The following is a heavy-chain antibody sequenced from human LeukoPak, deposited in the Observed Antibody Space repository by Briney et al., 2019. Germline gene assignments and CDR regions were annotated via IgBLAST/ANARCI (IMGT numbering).Heavy chain of an antibody. CDR2: INHSGST. CDR3: ARGWGNYYYYYGMDV. D-gene: IGHD7-27*01. J-gene: IGHJ6*02. CDR1: GGSFSGYY. Sequence: SETLSLTCAVYGGSFSGYYWSRIRQPPGKGLEWIGEINHSGSTNYNPSLKSRVTISVDTSKNQFSLKLSSVTAADTAVYYCARGWGNYYYYYGMDVWGQGTTVTVSS. V-gene: IGHV4-34*01.